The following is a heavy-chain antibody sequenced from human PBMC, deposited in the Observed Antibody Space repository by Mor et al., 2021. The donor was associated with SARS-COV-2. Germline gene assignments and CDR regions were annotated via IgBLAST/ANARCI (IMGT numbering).Heavy chain of an antibody. J-gene: IGHJ5*02. CDR3: AREVAGNEGPDWFDP. D-gene: IGHD6-19*01. Sequence: GSILYGGSTNYNPSLKSRVTISVDTSKNQFSLKLSSVTAADTAVYYCAREVAGNEGPDWFDPWGQGTLVT. CDR2: ILYGGST. V-gene: IGHV4-59*01.